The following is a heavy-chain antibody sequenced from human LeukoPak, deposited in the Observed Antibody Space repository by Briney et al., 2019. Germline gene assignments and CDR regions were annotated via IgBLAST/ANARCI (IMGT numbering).Heavy chain of an antibody. CDR1: GFTFSNAW. J-gene: IGHJ4*02. Sequence: PGGSLKLSCAASGFTFSNAWMSWVRQAPGKGLEWVGRIKSKTDGGTTDYAAPVKGRFTISRDDSKNTLYLQMNSLKTEDTAVYYCTTDRSGSYYADYWGQGTLVTVSS. CDR2: IKSKTDGGTT. V-gene: IGHV3-15*01. CDR3: TTDRSGSYYADY. D-gene: IGHD1-26*01.